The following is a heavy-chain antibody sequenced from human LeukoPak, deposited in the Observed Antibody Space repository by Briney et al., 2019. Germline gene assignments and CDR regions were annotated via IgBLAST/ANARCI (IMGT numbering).Heavy chain of an antibody. CDR3: ARQGYSSGWFRYHFDY. V-gene: IGHV4-39*01. Sequence: SETLSLTCTVSGGSISSSSYYWGWIRQPPGKGLEWIGSIYYSGSTYYNPSLKSRVTISVDTSKNQFSLKLSSVTAADTAVYYCARQGYSSGWFRYHFDYWGQGTLVTVSS. D-gene: IGHD6-19*01. CDR1: GGSISSSSYY. CDR2: IYYSGST. J-gene: IGHJ4*02.